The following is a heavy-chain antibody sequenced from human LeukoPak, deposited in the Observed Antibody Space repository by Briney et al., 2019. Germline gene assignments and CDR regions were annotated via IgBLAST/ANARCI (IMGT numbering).Heavy chain of an antibody. CDR1: GGSFSGYY. D-gene: IGHD6-13*01. CDR2: INHSGST. CDR3: ARGRSSSWLYYYYMDV. Sequence: SETLSLTCAVYGGSFSGYYWSWIRQPPGKGLEWIGEINHSGSTKYNPSLKSRVTISVDTSKNQFSLKLSSVTAADTAVYYCARGRSSSWLYYYYMDVWGKGTTVTVSS. J-gene: IGHJ6*03. V-gene: IGHV4-34*01.